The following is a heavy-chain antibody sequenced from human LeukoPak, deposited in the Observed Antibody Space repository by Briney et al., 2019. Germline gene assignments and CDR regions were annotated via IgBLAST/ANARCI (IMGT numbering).Heavy chain of an antibody. CDR2: ISHDEIKE. V-gene: IGHV3-30*04. Sequence: GRSLRLPCAASGFTFGVYAMHWVRQAPGKGLEWVAFISHDEIKEFYADSVKGRFTISRDNSKNTLYLQLNSLRLDDTAVYYCVREGGVQPFSWGQGTLVTVSS. CDR3: VREGGVQPFS. J-gene: IGHJ5*02. D-gene: IGHD2-8*01. CDR1: GFTFGVYA.